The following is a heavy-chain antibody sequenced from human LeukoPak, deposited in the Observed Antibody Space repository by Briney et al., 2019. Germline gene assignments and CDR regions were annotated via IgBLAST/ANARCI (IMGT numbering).Heavy chain of an antibody. J-gene: IGHJ4*02. D-gene: IGHD6-19*01. Sequence: GGSLRLSCAASGFTFSTYWMHWVRQAPGKGLVWVARIKGDGSSTTYADSVKGRFTISRDNAKNTLYLQMNSLRAEDTAVYYCARLGKAMAGCFDSWGQGTLVTVSS. CDR2: IKGDGSST. CDR1: GFTFSTYW. V-gene: IGHV3-74*01. CDR3: ARLGKAMAGCFDS.